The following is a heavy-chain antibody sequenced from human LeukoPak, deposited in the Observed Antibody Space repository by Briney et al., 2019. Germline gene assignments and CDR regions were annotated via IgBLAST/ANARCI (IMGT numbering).Heavy chain of an antibody. CDR1: GYTFTSYA. D-gene: IGHD3-9*01. J-gene: IGHJ4*02. CDR2: IIPIFGTA. CDR3: AGEHYDILTGYYMSYFDY. V-gene: IGHV1-69*05. Sequence: SVKVSCKASGYTFTSYAISWVRQAPGQGLEWMGGIIPIFGTANYAQKFQGRVTITTDESTSTAYMELSSLRSEDTAVYYCAGEHYDILTGYYMSYFDYRGQGILVTVSS.